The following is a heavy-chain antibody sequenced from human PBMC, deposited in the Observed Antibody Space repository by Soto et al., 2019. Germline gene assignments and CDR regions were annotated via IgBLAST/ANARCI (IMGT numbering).Heavy chain of an antibody. CDR2: ISAYNGNT. D-gene: IGHD3-3*01. J-gene: IGHJ4*02. CDR1: GYTFTSYG. V-gene: IGHV1-18*04. CDR3: AREKLRFLEWLLYLDY. Sequence: ASVKVSCKASGYTFTSYGISWVRQAPGQGLEWMGWISAYNGNTNYAQKLQGRVTMTTDTSTSTAYMELRSLRSDDTAVYYCAREKLRFLEWLLYLDYWGQGTLVTVYS.